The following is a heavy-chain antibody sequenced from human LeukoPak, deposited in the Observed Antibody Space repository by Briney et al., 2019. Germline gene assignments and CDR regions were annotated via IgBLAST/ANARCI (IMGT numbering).Heavy chain of an antibody. Sequence: GASVKVSCKASGYTFTSYYMHWVRQAPGQGLEWMGIINPSGGSTSYAQKFQGRVTMTRDTSISTVYMDLSRLRSDDTAVYYCARMSSPLQYNWFDPWGQGTLVTVSS. CDR3: ARMSSPLQYNWFDP. CDR1: GYTFTSYY. CDR2: INPSGGST. V-gene: IGHV1-46*01. J-gene: IGHJ5*02. D-gene: IGHD1-14*01.